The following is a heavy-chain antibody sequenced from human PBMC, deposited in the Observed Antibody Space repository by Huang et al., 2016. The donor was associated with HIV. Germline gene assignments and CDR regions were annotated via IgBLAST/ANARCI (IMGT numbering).Heavy chain of an antibody. J-gene: IGHJ4*02. V-gene: IGHV3-74*01. CDR1: GFTFSSYW. Sequence: EVQLVESGGGLVQPGGSLRLSCAASGFTFSSYWMHWVRQAPGKGLVGVARSNRDGSSSGYADSVKGRFTISRDNAKNTLYLQMNSLRAEDTAVYYCVRDPRIQSWLNYFDYWGQGTLVSVSS. CDR2: SNRDGSSS. CDR3: VRDPRIQSWLNYFDY. D-gene: IGHD3-22*01.